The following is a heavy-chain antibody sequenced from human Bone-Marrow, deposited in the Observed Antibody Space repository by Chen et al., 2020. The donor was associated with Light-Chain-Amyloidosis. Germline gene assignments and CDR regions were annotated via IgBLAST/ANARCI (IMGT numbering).Heavy chain of an antibody. Sequence: QVTVKESGPALVKPTQTLTLTCTFSGFSLSSNGMRLNWIRQPPGKALEWLARIDWDGDKYYTPSLETRLTISKDPSKNQVVLTMTNMDPVDTATYSCARMSFFETSDALDVWGQGTMITVSS. CDR2: IDWDGDK. CDR3: ARMSFFETSDALDV. CDR1: GFSLSSNGMR. J-gene: IGHJ3*01. D-gene: IGHD3-9*01. V-gene: IGHV2-70*04.